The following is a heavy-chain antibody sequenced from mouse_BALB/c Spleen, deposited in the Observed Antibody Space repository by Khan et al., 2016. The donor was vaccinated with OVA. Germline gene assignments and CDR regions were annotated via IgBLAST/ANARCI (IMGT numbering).Heavy chain of an antibody. D-gene: IGHD2-1*01. Sequence: EVQLVETGGGLVQPGGSLKLSCAASGFTFSSYGMSWVRQTPDKRLELVATINTNVGSTYSPDSVKGRFTISSNYAKNTLYLQMSSLKSEDTAMYYCARMGIIYYGNYAYYFDYWGQGTTRTVSS. CDR3: ARMGIIYYGNYAYYFDY. CDR2: INTNVGST. V-gene: IGHV5-6-3*01. J-gene: IGHJ2*01. CDR1: GFTFSSYG.